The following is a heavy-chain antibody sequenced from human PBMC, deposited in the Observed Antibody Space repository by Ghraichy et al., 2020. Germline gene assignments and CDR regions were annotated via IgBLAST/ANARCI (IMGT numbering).Heavy chain of an antibody. CDR1: GFTFSSYG. CDR3: AKEGGYSYGYYQSDLDY. D-gene: IGHD5-18*01. CDR2: ISYDGSNK. J-gene: IGHJ4*02. V-gene: IGHV3-30*18. Sequence: GGSLRLSCAASGFTFSSYGMHWVRQAPGKGLEWVAVISYDGSNKYYADSVKGRFTISRDNSKNTLYLQMNSLRAEDTAVYYCAKEGGYSYGYYQSDLDYWGQGTLVTVSS.